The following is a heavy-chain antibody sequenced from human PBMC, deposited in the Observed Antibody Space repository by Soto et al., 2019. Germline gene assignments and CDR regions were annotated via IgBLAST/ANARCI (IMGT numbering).Heavy chain of an antibody. V-gene: IGHV1-69*13. Sequence: ASVKVSCKASGGTFSSYGISWVRQAPGQGLEWIGGIIPIFDTANYAQKFQGRVTITADESTSTAYMELSSLRSEDTAVYYCARDASGSSSWYFAFDIWGQGTMVTVSS. CDR1: GGTFSSYG. CDR2: IIPIFDTA. J-gene: IGHJ3*02. D-gene: IGHD6-13*01. CDR3: ARDASGSSSWYFAFDI.